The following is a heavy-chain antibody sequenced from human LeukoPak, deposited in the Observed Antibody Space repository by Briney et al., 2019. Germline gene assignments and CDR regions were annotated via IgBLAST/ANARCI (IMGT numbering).Heavy chain of an antibody. J-gene: IGHJ4*02. CDR2: IYYSGST. Sequence: PSETLSLTCTVSGGSISSSSYYWGWIRQPPGKGLEWIGSIYYSGSTYYNPSLKSRVTMSVDMSKNQFSLKLSSVTAADTAVYYCAASGSYFGDFDYWGQGSLVTVSS. CDR3: AASGSYFGDFDY. D-gene: IGHD1-26*01. CDR1: GGSISSSSYY. V-gene: IGHV4-39*07.